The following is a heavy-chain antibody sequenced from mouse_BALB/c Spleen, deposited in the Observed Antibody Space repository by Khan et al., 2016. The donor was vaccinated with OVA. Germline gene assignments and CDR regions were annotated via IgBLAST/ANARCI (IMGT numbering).Heavy chain of an antibody. CDR2: ISSTGST. J-gene: IGHJ4*01. CDR1: GYSITSDYA. V-gene: IGHV3-2*02. D-gene: IGHD2-13*01. CDR3: ARSLYYSDSYAMDY. Sequence: EVQLQESGPGLVKPSQSLSLTCTVTGYSITSDYAWNWIRQFPGNKLEWMGYISSTGSTSYNPSLKSRISITRDPSKNQFFLHLNSGTTEDTATYYCARSLYYSDSYAMDYWGQGTSVTVSS.